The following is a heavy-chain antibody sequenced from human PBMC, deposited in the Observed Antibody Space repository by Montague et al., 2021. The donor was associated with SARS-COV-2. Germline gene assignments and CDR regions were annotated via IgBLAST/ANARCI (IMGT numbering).Heavy chain of an antibody. J-gene: IGHJ6*02. D-gene: IGHD2-21*01. CDR2: INHRGST. V-gene: IGHV4-34*01. CDR1: DGSFSDYS. CDR3: ARGPSAGYSGDRYYSLDV. Sequence: SETLSLTCAVYDGSFSDYSWTWIRQPPGKGLEWIGEINHRGSTNYNPSLKSRVTISVDTSKNQFSLKMTSVTAADAALYYCARGPSAGYSGDRYYSLDVWGQGTTVTVSS.